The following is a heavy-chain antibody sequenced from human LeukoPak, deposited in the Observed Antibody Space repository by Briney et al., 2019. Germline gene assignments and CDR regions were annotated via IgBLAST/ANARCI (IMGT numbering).Heavy chain of an antibody. CDR2: ISGSGGST. J-gene: IGHJ4*02. D-gene: IGHD5-18*01. CDR3: AKDPIQLWLDPPDY. V-gene: IGHV3-23*01. CDR1: GFTFSSYA. Sequence: PGGSLRLSCAASGFTFSSYAMSWVRQAPGKGLEWVSAISGSGGSTYYADSVKGRFTISRDNSKNTLYLQVNSLRAEDTAVYYCAKDPIQLWLDPPDYWGQGTLVTVSS.